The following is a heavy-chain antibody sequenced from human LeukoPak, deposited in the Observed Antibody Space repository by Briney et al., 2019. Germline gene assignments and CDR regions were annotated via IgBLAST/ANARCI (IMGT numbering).Heavy chain of an antibody. J-gene: IGHJ4*02. D-gene: IGHD2-15*01. Sequence: GGSLRLSCTASGFTFNSYAVHWVRQAPGKGLEWVAVISYDGSINFYVASVKGRFTISRDNSKNTLYLQMNSLRAEDTALYFCARDRRYCSGGSCHFDYFFDYWGQGTLVTVSS. CDR1: GFTFNSYA. CDR2: ISYDGSIN. V-gene: IGHV3-30-3*01. CDR3: ARDRRYCSGGSCHFDYFFDY.